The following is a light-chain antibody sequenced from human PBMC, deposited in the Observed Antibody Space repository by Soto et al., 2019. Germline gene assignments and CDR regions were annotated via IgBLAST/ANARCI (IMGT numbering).Light chain of an antibody. CDR3: QQYHNWPPWT. J-gene: IGKJ1*01. CDR2: GAS. CDR1: QSINVN. V-gene: IGKV3-15*01. Sequence: EIVMTQSPATLSVSPGERATLSCWASQSINVNLAWYQQKPGQAPRLLVYGASTRATGIPARFSGSGSGTEFTLTISGLQSEDFAVSYCQQYHNWPPWTFGQGTKVEIK.